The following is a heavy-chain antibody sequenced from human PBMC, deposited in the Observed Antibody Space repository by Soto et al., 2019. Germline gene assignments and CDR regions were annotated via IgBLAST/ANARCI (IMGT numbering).Heavy chain of an antibody. J-gene: IGHJ4*02. CDR1: GFTFSSYA. V-gene: IGHV3-30-3*01. CDR2: ISYDGSNK. CDR3: ARDAALYGGNSGFFDY. D-gene: IGHD4-17*01. Sequence: QVQLVESGGGVVQPGRSLRLSCAASGFTFSSYAMHWVRQAPGKGLGWVAVISYDGSNKYYADSVKGRFTISRDNSNITLYLQMNSLRAEDTAVYYCARDAALYGGNSGFFDYWGQGTLVTVSS.